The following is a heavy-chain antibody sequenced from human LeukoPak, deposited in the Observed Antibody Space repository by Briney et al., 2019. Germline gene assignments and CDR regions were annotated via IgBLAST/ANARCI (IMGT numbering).Heavy chain of an antibody. CDR2: TFWNDDK. V-gene: IGHV2-5*01. Sequence: TLSLTCTVSGGSINSYYWSWIRQPPGKALEWLAITFWNDDKSYSPSLKSRLTISKDTSKNQVVLIMTNMDPVDTATYYCAHKPVGSGSYNMWGQGTLVTVSS. J-gene: IGHJ4*01. CDR3: AHKPVGSGSYNM. D-gene: IGHD3-10*01. CDR1: GGSINSYYW.